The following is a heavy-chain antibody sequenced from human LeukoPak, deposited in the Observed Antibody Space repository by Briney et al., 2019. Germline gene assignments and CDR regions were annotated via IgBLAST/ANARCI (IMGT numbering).Heavy chain of an antibody. D-gene: IGHD5-18*01. CDR1: GYTFTSYG. Sequence: ASVKVSCKASGYTFTSYGISWVRQAPGQGLEWMGWISAYNGNTNYAQKLQGRVTMTTDISTSTAYMELRSLRSDDTAVYYCARDRDVDTAMALVYYYYYGMDVWGQGTTVTVSS. V-gene: IGHV1-18*01. CDR2: ISAYNGNT. CDR3: ARDRDVDTAMALVYYYYYGMDV. J-gene: IGHJ6*02.